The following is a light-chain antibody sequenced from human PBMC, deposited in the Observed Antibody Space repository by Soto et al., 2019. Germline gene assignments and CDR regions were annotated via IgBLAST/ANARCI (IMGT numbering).Light chain of an antibody. CDR3: QQYYSTPSWT. V-gene: IGKV4-1*01. CDR1: RSVLYSSNNKNY. J-gene: IGKJ1*01. CDR2: WAS. Sequence: DIVMTQSPDSLAVSLGGRATINCKSSRSVLYSSNNKNYLAWYQQKPGQPPKLLIYWASTRESGVPDRFSGSGSGTDFTLTISSLQAEDVAVYYCQQYYSTPSWTFGQGTKVEI.